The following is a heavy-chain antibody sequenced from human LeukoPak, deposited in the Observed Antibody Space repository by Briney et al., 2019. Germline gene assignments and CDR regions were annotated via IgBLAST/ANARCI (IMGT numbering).Heavy chain of an antibody. J-gene: IGHJ3*02. V-gene: IGHV3-33*01. CDR1: GFSFSSYG. D-gene: IGHD3-3*01. Sequence: PGGSLRLSCEASGFSFSSYGMHWVRQAPGKGLEWVAIICYGGSNEYYADSVKGRFSISRDNSKKMLYLQMNSLRAEDTAVYYCARGSGYGFDIWGQGTMVTASS. CDR2: ICYGGSNE. CDR3: ARGSGYGFDI.